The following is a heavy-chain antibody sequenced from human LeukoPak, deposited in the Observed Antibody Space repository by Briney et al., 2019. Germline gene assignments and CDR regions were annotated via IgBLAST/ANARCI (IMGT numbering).Heavy chain of an antibody. J-gene: IGHJ4*02. CDR2: IYYTGST. CDR3: ARRGGSGRAFDY. V-gene: IGHV4-39*01. CDR1: GASISGGTYY. D-gene: IGHD1-26*01. Sequence: SETLSLTCSVSGASISGGTYYWGWLRQPPGTGLEWIGSIYYTGSTYDNPSRKSRVTISEDTSNNQFSLKLSSVTAADTAVYYCARRGGSGRAFDYWGQGTLVTVSS.